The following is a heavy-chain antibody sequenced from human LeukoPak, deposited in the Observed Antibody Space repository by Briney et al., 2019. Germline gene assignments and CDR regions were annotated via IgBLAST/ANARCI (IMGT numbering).Heavy chain of an antibody. V-gene: IGHV1-69*06. D-gene: IGHD2-15*01. CDR2: IIPIFGTT. CDR1: LGSLHSYD. J-gene: IGHJ4*02. CDR3: ARSGLNRFDY. Sequence: SVPVPHLPSLGSLHSYDIRWVRQAPGPGLEWMGGIIPIFGTTNYARKFRGRVTLTADKSTRTAYMELSSLRSEDTAVYYCARSGLNRFDYWGQGTLVTVSS.